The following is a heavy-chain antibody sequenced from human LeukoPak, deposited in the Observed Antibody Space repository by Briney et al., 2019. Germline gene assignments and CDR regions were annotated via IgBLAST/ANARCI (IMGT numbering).Heavy chain of an antibody. CDR3: ARYSYGSPYFDY. CDR2: IYYSGST. V-gene: IGHV4-31*03. D-gene: IGHD5-18*01. Sequence: SETLSLTCTVSGGSISSGGYYWSWIRQHPGKGLEWIGYIYYSGSTYYNPSLKSRVTISVDTSTNQFSLKLSSVTAADTAVYYCARYSYGSPYFDYWGQGTLVTVSS. CDR1: GGSISSGGYY. J-gene: IGHJ4*02.